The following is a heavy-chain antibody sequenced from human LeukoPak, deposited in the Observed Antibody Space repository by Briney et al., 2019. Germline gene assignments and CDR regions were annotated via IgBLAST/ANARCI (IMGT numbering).Heavy chain of an antibody. J-gene: IGHJ4*02. CDR3: AREDVVVVAATDHYYDSSGLDIPGYDY. CDR2: INPNSGGT. V-gene: IGHV1-2*02. Sequence: ASVKVSCKASGYTFTGYYMHWVRQAPGQGLEWMGWINPNSGGTNYAQKFQGRVTMTRDTSISTAYMELSRLRSDDTAVYYCAREDVVVVAATDHYYDSSGLDIPGYDYWGQGTLVTVSS. D-gene: IGHD2-15*01. CDR1: GYTFTGYY.